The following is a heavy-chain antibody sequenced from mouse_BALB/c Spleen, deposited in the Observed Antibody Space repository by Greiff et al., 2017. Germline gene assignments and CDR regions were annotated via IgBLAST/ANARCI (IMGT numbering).Heavy chain of an antibody. CDR3: ARRGCNYPFAY. V-gene: IGHV1S81*02. CDR1: GYTFTSYW. D-gene: IGHD2-1*01. J-gene: IGHJ3*01. CDR2: INPSNGRT. Sequence: QVQLQQPGAELVKPGASVKLSCKASGYTFTSYWMHWVKQRPGQGLEWIGEINPSNGRTNYNEKFKSKATLTVDKSSSTAYMQLSSLTSEDSAVYYCARRGCNYPFAYWGQGTLVTVSA.